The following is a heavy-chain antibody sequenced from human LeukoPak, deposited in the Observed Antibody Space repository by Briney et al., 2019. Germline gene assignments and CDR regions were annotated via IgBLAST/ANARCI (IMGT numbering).Heavy chain of an antibody. Sequence: PGGSLWLSCPASGFTFSTYSMSWVRQAPGKGLEWVSAISGSGGDTHYADSVKGRFTISRDNSKNTLYLQMNSLRGEDTAVYYCAKCRSSCYGNGFDIWGQGTMVTVSS. J-gene: IGHJ3*02. CDR3: AKCRSSCYGNGFDI. CDR1: GFTFSTYS. CDR2: ISGSGGDT. V-gene: IGHV3-23*01. D-gene: IGHD2-2*01.